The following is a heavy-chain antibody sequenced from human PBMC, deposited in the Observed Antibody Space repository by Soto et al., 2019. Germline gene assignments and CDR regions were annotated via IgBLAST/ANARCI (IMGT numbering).Heavy chain of an antibody. V-gene: IGHV3-23*01. CDR3: AKGKATIKKDGIAVAGTCFDY. CDR2: ISGSGGST. D-gene: IGHD6-19*01. J-gene: IGHJ4*02. Sequence: GGSLRLSCAASGFTFSSYAMSWVRQAPGKGLEWVSAISGSGGSTYYADSVKGRFTISRDNSKNTLYLQMNSLRAEDTAVYYCAKGKATIKKDGIAVAGTCFDYWGQGTLVTVSS. CDR1: GFTFSSYA.